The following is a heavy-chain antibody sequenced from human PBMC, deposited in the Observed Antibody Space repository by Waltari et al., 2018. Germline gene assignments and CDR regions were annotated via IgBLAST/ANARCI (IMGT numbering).Heavy chain of an antibody. CDR3: AREVVGATGPDY. Sequence: QVQLQESGPGLVKPSQTLSLTCTVSGGSISSGDYYWSWIRQPPGKGLEWIGYIYYSGSTYYNPSLKSRVTISVDTSKNQFSLKVTSVTAADTAGYYCAREVVGATGPDYWGQGTLVTVSS. D-gene: IGHD1-26*01. CDR2: IYYSGST. CDR1: GGSISSGDYY. V-gene: IGHV4-30-4*08. J-gene: IGHJ4*02.